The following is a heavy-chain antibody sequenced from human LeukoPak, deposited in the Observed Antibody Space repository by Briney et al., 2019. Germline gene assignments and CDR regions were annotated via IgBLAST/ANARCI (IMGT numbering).Heavy chain of an antibody. Sequence: PSETLSLTCTVSGGSISSYYWSWIRQPPGKGLEWIGYIYHSGSTNYNPSLKSRVTISVDTSKNQFSLKLSSVTAADTAVYYCARTRITGTTSQYYYYYYGMDVWGQGTTVTVSS. CDR3: ARTRITGTTSQYYYYYYGMDV. J-gene: IGHJ6*02. D-gene: IGHD1-20*01. CDR2: IYHSGST. V-gene: IGHV4-59*01. CDR1: GGSISSYY.